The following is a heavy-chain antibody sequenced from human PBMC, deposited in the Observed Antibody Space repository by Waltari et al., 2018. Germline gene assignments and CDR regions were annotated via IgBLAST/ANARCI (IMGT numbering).Heavy chain of an antibody. Sequence: QVQLQESGPGLVEPSETVSLTCGVPGGSLSSYFWNWIRQPPGKGLEWIGYGHNNGGTKYNPSLKSRATISVDRSTNQVSLRLTSTTPADTAVYYCAQWNAPNRCFDSWGQGTLVTVSS. D-gene: IGHD1-1*01. CDR2: GHNNGGT. V-gene: IGHV4-59*12. CDR3: AQWNAPNRCFDS. CDR1: GGSLSSYF. J-gene: IGHJ4*02.